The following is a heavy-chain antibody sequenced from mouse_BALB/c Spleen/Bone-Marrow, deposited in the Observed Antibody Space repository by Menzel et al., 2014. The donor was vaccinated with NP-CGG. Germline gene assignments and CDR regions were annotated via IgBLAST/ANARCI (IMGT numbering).Heavy chain of an antibody. Sequence: EVQLVESGGGLVQPGRSLKLSCAASGFDFSGFWMDWVRQAPGKGLEWIGEINPDSSTINYTPSLKDRFIISRDNAKNTLYLQMSKVRSEDTALYYCARLGYYGGFAYWGQGTLVTVSA. J-gene: IGHJ3*01. CDR1: GFDFSGFW. CDR2: INPDSSTI. D-gene: IGHD2-3*01. CDR3: ARLGYYGGFAY. V-gene: IGHV4-1*02.